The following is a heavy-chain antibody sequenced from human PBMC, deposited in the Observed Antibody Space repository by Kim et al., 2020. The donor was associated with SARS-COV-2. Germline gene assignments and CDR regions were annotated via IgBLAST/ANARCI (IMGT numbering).Heavy chain of an antibody. D-gene: IGHD2-2*01. Sequence: KSRVTISVDRSKNQFSLKLSSVTAADTAVYYCARGVYCSSTSCADAFDIWGQGTMVTVSS. J-gene: IGHJ3*02. V-gene: IGHV4-30-2*01. CDR3: ARGVYCSSTSCADAFDI.